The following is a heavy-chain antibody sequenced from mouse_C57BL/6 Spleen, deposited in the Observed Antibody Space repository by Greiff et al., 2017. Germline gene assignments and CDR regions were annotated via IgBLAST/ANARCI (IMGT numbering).Heavy chain of an antibody. D-gene: IGHD2-4*01. Sequence: QVQLQQSGAELARPGASVKMSCKASGYTFTSYTMHWVKQRPGQGLEWIGYINPSSGYTKYNQKFKDKATLTADKSSSTAYMQLSSLTSEDSAVYYCASGYDYDGRNAMDYWGQGTSVTVSS. V-gene: IGHV1-4*01. CDR1: GYTFTSYT. CDR2: INPSSGYT. J-gene: IGHJ4*01. CDR3: ASGYDYDGRNAMDY.